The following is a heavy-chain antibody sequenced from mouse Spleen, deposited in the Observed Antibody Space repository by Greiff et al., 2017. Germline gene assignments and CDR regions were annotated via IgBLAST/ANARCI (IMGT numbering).Heavy chain of an antibody. V-gene: IGHV3-2*02. Sequence: VQLKESGPGLVRPSQSLSLTCTVTGYSITSDYAWNWIRQFPGNKLEWMGYISYSGSTSYNPSLKSRISITRDTSKNQFFLQLNSVTTEDTATYYCARGGLLPLYYFDYWGQGTTLTVSS. CDR2: ISYSGST. D-gene: IGHD2-3*01. CDR3: ARGGLLPLYYFDY. CDR1: GYSITSDYA. J-gene: IGHJ2*01.